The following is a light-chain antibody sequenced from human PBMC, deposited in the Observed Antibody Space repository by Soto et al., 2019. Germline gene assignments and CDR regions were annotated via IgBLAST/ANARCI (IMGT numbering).Light chain of an antibody. V-gene: IGKV3-15*01. CDR1: QTVLSD. CDR3: QQYNNWPIT. J-gene: IGKJ5*01. CDR2: GAS. Sequence: IVMTQSPATLSVSPGERATLSCRASQTVLSDLAWYQQKPGQAPRLLIYGASTRATGIPARFSGSGSGTEFTLTISSLQSEDFEVYYCQQYNNWPITFGQGTRLEIK.